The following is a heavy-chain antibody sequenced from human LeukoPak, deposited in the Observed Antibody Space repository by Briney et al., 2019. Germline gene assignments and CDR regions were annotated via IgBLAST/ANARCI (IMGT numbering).Heavy chain of an antibody. D-gene: IGHD5-12*01. CDR3: ARDSGYDSEGIPFDY. V-gene: IGHV4-59*01. Sequence: SETLSLTCTVSGGSISSYYWSWIRQPPGKGLEWIGYNYYSGSTNYNPSLKSRVTISVDTSKNQFSLKLSSVTAADTAVYYCARDSGYDSEGIPFDYWGQGTLVTVSS. CDR2: NYYSGST. J-gene: IGHJ4*02. CDR1: GGSISSYY.